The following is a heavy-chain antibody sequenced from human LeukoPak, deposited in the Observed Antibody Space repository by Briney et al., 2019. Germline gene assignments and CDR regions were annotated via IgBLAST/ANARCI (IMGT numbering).Heavy chain of an antibody. V-gene: IGHV1-2*02. CDR3: ARAYGSGSSYHPDY. D-gene: IGHD3-10*01. CDR2: INPNSGGT. CDR1: GYTFTGYY. Sequence: ASVKVSCKASGYTFTGYYMHWVRQAPGQGLEWMGWINPNSGGTNYAQKFQGRVTMTRDTSISTAYMELSSLRSDDTAIYYCARAYGSGSSYHPDYWGQGTLVTVSS. J-gene: IGHJ4*02.